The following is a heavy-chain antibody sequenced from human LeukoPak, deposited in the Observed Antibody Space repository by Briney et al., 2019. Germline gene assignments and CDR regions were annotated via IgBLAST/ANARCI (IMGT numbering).Heavy chain of an antibody. D-gene: IGHD2-15*01. V-gene: IGHV4-39*07. Sequence: SETLALICTVSGGSISSSSYYWGWIRQPPGKGLEWIGRISTSGSTDYNPSLKSRVTISVDMSKNQLSLKLSSVTAADTAVYYCARAAIVVVVAARNWFDPWGQGTLVTVSS. CDR1: GGSISSSSYY. CDR2: ISTSGST. J-gene: IGHJ5*02. CDR3: ARAAIVVVVAARNWFDP.